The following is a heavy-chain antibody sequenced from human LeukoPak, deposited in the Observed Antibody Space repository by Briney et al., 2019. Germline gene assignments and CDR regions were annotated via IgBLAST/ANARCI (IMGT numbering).Heavy chain of an antibody. D-gene: IGHD3-10*01. J-gene: IGHJ4*02. CDR2: INTGSTTI. V-gene: IGHV3-48*01. Sequence: GGSLRLSCAASGFTFSPYTMHWFRQPPGKGLEWVSYINTGSTTIYYADSVKGRFTISRDNAKNSLYLHMNSLRAEDTAVYYCAKLGFGEPIGDYWGQGTLVTVSS. CDR1: GFTFSPYT. CDR3: AKLGFGEPIGDY.